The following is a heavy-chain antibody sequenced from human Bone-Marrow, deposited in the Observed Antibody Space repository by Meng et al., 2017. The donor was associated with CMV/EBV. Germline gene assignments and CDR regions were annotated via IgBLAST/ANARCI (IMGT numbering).Heavy chain of an antibody. V-gene: IGHV1-69*04. J-gene: IGHJ4*02. CDR2: IIPILGIA. CDR3: ARLIVAGGNPLDY. CDR1: GYTFTSYG. Sequence: SVKVSCKASGYTFTSYGISWVRQAPGQGLEWMGRIIPILGIANYAQKFQSRVTITADKSTSTAYMELSSLRSEDTAVYYCARLIVAGGNPLDYWGQGTLVTVSS. D-gene: IGHD4-23*01.